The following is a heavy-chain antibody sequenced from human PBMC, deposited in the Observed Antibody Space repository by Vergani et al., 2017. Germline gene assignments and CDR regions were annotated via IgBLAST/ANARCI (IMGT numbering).Heavy chain of an antibody. J-gene: IGHJ4*02. CDR1: GFTFSSYA. CDR2: ISGSGGST. V-gene: IGHV3-23*01. CDR3: AKALRYQKYYFDY. D-gene: IGHD2-2*01. Sequence: EVQLLESGGGLVQPGGSLRLSCAASGFTFSSYAMSWVRQAPGKGLEWVSAISGSGGSTYYADSVKGRFTISRDNSKNTLYLQMNSLRVEDTAVYYCAKALRYQKYYFDYWGQGTLVTVSS.